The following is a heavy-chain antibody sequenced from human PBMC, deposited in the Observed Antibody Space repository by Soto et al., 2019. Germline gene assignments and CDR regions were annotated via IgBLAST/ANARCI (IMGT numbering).Heavy chain of an antibody. CDR3: AGDRVAAQYYYGGLDV. V-gene: IGHV4-59*01. CDR1: GFTFGSYW. D-gene: IGHD6-6*01. J-gene: IGHJ6*02. CDR2: IYHTGST. Sequence: QLVESGGGLVQPGGSLRLSCAASGFTFGSYWMSWVRQAPGKGLEWIGYIYHTGSTNYNPSLKSRVTMSLDTSKSQFSLTLNSVTAADTAVYYCAGDRVAAQYYYGGLDVWGQGTSVTVSS.